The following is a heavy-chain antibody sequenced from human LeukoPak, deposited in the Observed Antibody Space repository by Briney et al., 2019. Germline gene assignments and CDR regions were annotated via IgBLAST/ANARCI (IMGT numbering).Heavy chain of an antibody. J-gene: IGHJ4*02. Sequence: GGSLRLSCAASGFTFSSFAMNWVRQPPGKGLEWVSSIFPNGGEIHYADSVKGRFTISRDNSKSTLSLQMSSLRAEDTAIYYYATDRQVLLRFESWCQGTLVTVSS. V-gene: IGHV3-23*01. CDR2: IFPNGGEI. CDR1: GFTFSSFA. CDR3: ATDRQVLLRFES. D-gene: IGHD2-8*02.